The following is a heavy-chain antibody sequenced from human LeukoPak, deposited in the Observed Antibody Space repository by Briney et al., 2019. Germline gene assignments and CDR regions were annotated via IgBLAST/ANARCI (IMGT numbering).Heavy chain of an antibody. CDR3: AKDRDLAS. J-gene: IGHJ5*02. CDR1: GFTFSDYT. V-gene: IGHV3-21*01. Sequence: GGSLRLSCAASGFTFSDYTMNWVRQAPGKGLEWVSSITSGSNYIYYADSVKGRFTISRDNAKNSLSLQMNSLRADDTAVYYCAKDRDLASWGQGTLVTVSS. CDR2: ITSGSNYI.